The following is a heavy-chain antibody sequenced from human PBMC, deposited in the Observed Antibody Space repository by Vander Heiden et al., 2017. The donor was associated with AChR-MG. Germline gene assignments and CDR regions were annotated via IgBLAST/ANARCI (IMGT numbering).Heavy chain of an antibody. V-gene: IGHV3-74*01. D-gene: IGHD2-15*01. Sequence: EVQLVESGGGLVQPGGSLRLSCAASGFTFSSYWMHWVRQAPGKGLVWVSRINSDGSSTSYADSVKGRFTISRDNAKNTLYLQMNSLRAEDTAVYYCARAGVGGYCSGGSCYSLGYWGQGTLVTVSS. CDR1: GFTFSSYW. CDR2: INSDGSST. CDR3: ARAGVGGYCSGGSCYSLGY. J-gene: IGHJ4*02.